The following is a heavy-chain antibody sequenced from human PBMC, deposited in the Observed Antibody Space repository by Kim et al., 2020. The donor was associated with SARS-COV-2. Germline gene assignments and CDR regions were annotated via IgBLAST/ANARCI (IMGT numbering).Heavy chain of an antibody. D-gene: IGHD3-10*01. V-gene: IGHV3-21*01. Sequence: GGSLRLSCAASGFTFSSYSMNWVRQAPGKGLEWVSSISSSSSYIYYADSVKGRFTISRDNAKNSLYLQMNSLRAEDTAVYYCARSGLLWFGELYWYFDLWGRGTLVTVSS. CDR1: GFTFSSYS. CDR2: ISSSSSYI. J-gene: IGHJ2*01. CDR3: ARSGLLWFGELYWYFDL.